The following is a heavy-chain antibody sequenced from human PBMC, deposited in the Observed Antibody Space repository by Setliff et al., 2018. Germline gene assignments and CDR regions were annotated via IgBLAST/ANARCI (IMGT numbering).Heavy chain of an antibody. D-gene: IGHD3-22*01. CDR1: GGTFSTYA. Sequence: ASVKVSCKASGGTFSTYAISWVRQAPGQGLEWMGGVISMFGTTNYAQKFQGRVTITTDESTTTAYMELSSLRSDDTAVYYCAREGVDSRSSTDYRYYMDVWGKGTTVTVSS. CDR2: VISMFGTT. J-gene: IGHJ6*03. V-gene: IGHV1-69*05. CDR3: AREGVDSRSSTDYRYYMDV.